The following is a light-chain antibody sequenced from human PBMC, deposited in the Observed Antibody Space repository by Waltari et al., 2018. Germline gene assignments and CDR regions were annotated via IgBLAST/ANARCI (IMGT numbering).Light chain of an antibody. V-gene: IGKV3-15*01. CDR3: QQYNNWPPRT. J-gene: IGKJ2*01. Sequence: EIVMTQSPAPLSVSPGERATLSCRASQSVSSNLAWYQQKPGQAPRLLIYGASTRATGIPARFSGSGSGTEFTLTISSMQSEDFAVYYCQQYNNWPPRTFGQGTKLEIK. CDR1: QSVSSN. CDR2: GAS.